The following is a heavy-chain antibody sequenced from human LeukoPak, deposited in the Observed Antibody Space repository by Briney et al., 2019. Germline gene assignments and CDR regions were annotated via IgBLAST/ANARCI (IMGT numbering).Heavy chain of an antibody. V-gene: IGHV4-39*01. CDR2: INHSGST. D-gene: IGHD3-10*01. CDR1: GGSISSSSYY. J-gene: IGHJ4*02. Sequence: SETLSLTCTVSGGSISSSSYYWGWIRQPPGKGLEWIGEINHSGSTNYNPSLKSRVTISVGTSKNQFSLKLSSVTAADTAVYYCARHLGRMVRGVRFDYWGQGTLVTVSS. CDR3: ARHLGRMVRGVRFDY.